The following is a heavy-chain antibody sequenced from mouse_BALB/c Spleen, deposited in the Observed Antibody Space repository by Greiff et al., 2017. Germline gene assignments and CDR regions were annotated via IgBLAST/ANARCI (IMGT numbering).Heavy chain of an antibody. V-gene: IGHV5-17*02. D-gene: IGHD1-1*01. CDR3: ARRYGGYAMDY. J-gene: IGHJ4*01. Sequence: EVMLVESGGGLVQPGGSRKLSCAASGFTFSSFGMHWVRQAPEKGLEWVAYISSGSSTIYYADTVKGRFTISRDNPKNTLFLQMTSLRSEDTAMYYCARRYGGYAMDYWGQGTSVTVSS. CDR2: ISSGSSTI. CDR1: GFTFSSFG.